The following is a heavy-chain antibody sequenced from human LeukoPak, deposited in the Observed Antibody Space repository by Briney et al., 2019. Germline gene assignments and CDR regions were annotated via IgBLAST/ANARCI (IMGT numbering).Heavy chain of an antibody. CDR1: GYTFTSYG. CDR3: ARDGVYYDILTGHDY. D-gene: IGHD3-9*01. V-gene: IGHV1-18*01. Sequence: ASVKVSCKASGYTFTSYGISWVRQAPGQGLEWMGWISAYNGNTNYAQKLQGRVTMTTDTSTSTAYMELRSLRSDDTAVYYCARDGVYYDILTGHDYWGQGTLVTVSS. J-gene: IGHJ4*02. CDR2: ISAYNGNT.